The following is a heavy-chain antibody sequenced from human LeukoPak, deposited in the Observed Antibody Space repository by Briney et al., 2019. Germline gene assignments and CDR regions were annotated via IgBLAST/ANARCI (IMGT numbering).Heavy chain of an antibody. D-gene: IGHD2-21*01. CDR2: ISAYNGNT. Sequence: EASVKVSCKASGGTFSSYAISWVRQAPGQGLEWMGWISAYNGNTNYAQKLQGRVTMTTDTSTSTAYMELRSLRSDDTAVYYCARTYSFFLDYWGQGTLVTVSS. J-gene: IGHJ4*02. V-gene: IGHV1-18*01. CDR3: ARTYSFFLDY. CDR1: GGTFSSYA.